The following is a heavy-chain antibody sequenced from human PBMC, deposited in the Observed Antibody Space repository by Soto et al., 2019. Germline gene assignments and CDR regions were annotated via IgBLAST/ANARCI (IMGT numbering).Heavy chain of an antibody. CDR2: MNPNSGNT. J-gene: IGHJ4*02. CDR1: GYTFTSYD. CDR3: ARGTPVFRGIKARD. V-gene: IGHV1-8*01. Sequence: QVQLVQSGAEVKKPGASVKVSCKASGYTFTSYDINWVRQATGQGLEWMGWMNPNSGNTGYAQKFQGRVTMARNTFISTAYMELSSLRSEDTAVYYCARGTPVFRGIKARDWCQGTLVTVSS. D-gene: IGHD3-16*01.